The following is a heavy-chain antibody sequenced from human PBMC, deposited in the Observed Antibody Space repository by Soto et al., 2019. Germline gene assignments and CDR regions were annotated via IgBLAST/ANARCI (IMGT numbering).Heavy chain of an antibody. CDR2: IKQDGSEK. Sequence: EVQLVESGGGLVQPGGSLRLSCAASGFTLSIYWMSWVRQAPGKGLEWVANIKQDGSEKYYVDSVKGRFTISRDNAKNSLYLQMNSLRAEDTAVYYCARDRHRPAYYDFWSGYYTSIDQFDPWGQGTLVTVSS. D-gene: IGHD3-3*01. V-gene: IGHV3-7*03. CDR3: ARDRHRPAYYDFWSGYYTSIDQFDP. J-gene: IGHJ5*02. CDR1: GFTLSIYW.